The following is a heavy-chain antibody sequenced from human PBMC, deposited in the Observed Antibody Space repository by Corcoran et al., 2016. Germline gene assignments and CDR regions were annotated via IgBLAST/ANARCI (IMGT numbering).Heavy chain of an antibody. CDR2: IFPGDSNT. V-gene: IGHV5-51*01. J-gene: IGHJ6*02. CDR3: ARPWGGSQGSMDV. CDR1: GYTFTSYW. D-gene: IGHD3-16*01. Sequence: EVQLVQSGAEVKKPGESLKISCKGSGYTFTSYWIGWVRQKPGKGLEGKGMIFPGDSNTKYSPSFQGQVTISADKSINTAYLQWSSLKASDTARYYWARPWGGSQGSMDVWGQGTTVTVSS.